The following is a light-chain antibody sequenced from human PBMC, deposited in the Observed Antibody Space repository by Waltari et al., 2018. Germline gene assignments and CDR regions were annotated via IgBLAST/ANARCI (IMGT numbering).Light chain of an antibody. CDR1: RSNLEYTY. V-gene: IGLV1-51*01. J-gene: IGLJ2*01. Sequence: QSVLTQPPSVSAAPGQRVTISCSGRRSNLEYTYVSWYRQLPGTAPKLLLYDNDKRPSGIPDRFSGSKSGTSATLGITGLQTGDEADYYCGTWDSSLTAVVFGGGTKLTVL. CDR2: DND. CDR3: GTWDSSLTAVV.